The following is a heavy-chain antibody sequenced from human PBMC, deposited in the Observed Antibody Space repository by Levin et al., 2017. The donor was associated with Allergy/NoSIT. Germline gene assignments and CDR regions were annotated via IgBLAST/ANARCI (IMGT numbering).Heavy chain of an antibody. CDR2: IGSGGGT. Sequence: PGGSLRLSCAASGFTFSTYAMSWVRQAPGKGLEWVSSIGSGGGTSYAESVKGRFTISRDNSKNTLYLQMNSLRGEDTALYYGAKGEGGSYATGLDYWGQGTLLTVSS. CDR3: AKGEGGSYATGLDY. D-gene: IGHD2-15*01. J-gene: IGHJ4*02. V-gene: IGHV3-23*01. CDR1: GFTFSTYA.